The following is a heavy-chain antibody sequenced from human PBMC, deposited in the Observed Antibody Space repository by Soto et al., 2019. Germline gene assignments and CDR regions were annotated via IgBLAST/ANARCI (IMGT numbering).Heavy chain of an antibody. Sequence: PGESLKISCAASGFTFSSYAMTWVRQAPGKGLEWVSGVSGTGGSAYYADSVKGRFTISRDKSTNTLYLHMNSLRAADTAVYYCANSPYSSSAGMDVWGQGTTVTFSS. CDR1: GFTFSSYA. CDR2: VSGTGGSA. J-gene: IGHJ6*02. CDR3: ANSPYSSSAGMDV. D-gene: IGHD6-13*01. V-gene: IGHV3-23*01.